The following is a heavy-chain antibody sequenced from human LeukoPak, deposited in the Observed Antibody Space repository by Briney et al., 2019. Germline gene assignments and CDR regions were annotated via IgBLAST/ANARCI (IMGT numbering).Heavy chain of an antibody. D-gene: IGHD6-13*01. Sequence: GGSLRLSCAASGFTFSSYSMNWVRQAPGKGLEWVSSISSSSSYIYYADSVKGRFTISRDNAKNSLYLQLNSLRAEDTAVYYCASPRIAAAGTGGYFAYWGQGTLVTVSS. CDR2: ISSSSSYI. CDR3: ASPRIAAAGTGGYFAY. CDR1: GFTFSSYS. V-gene: IGHV3-21*01. J-gene: IGHJ4*02.